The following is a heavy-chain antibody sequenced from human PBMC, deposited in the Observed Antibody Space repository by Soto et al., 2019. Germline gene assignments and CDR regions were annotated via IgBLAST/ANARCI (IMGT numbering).Heavy chain of an antibody. CDR3: ARGANIVVVPATHYGMDV. CDR2: IYSGGST. Sequence: EVQLVESGGGLIQPGGSLRLSCAASGFTVSSNYMSWVRQAPGKGLEWVSVIYSGGSTYYADSVKGRFTISRDNSKDTLYLQMNSLRAEETAVYYCARGANIVVVPATHYGMDVWGHGTTVTVSS. J-gene: IGHJ6*02. CDR1: GFTVSSNY. D-gene: IGHD2-2*01. V-gene: IGHV3-53*01.